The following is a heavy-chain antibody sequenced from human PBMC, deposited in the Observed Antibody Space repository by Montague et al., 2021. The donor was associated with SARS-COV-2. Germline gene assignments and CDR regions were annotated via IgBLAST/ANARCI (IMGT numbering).Heavy chain of an antibody. Sequence: SLRLSCAASGSSFNSYYMNWVRQAPGRGLEWVSTISSSGNYIYYADSVRGRFTISRDNAKNSLYLQMNSLSAEDTAVYYCAGFWGSKCGYVDYVYSYGLDVWGQGTTVTVS. J-gene: IGHJ6*02. CDR1: GSSFNSYY. D-gene: IGHD3-16*01. CDR2: ISSSGNYI. CDR3: AGFWGSKCGYVDYVYSYGLDV. V-gene: IGHV3-21*01.